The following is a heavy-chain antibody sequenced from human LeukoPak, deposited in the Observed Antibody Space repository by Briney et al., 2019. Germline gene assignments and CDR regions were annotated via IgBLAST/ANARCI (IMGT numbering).Heavy chain of an antibody. CDR2: INPNSGGT. CDR1: GYTFTGYY. Sequence: ASVKVSCKASGYTFTGYYMHWVRQAPGQGLEWMGWINPNSGGTNYAQKFQGRVTMTRDTSISTAYMELSRLRSDDTAVYYCARDGSSGWLLNGMDVWGQGTTVTVSS. V-gene: IGHV1-2*02. D-gene: IGHD6-19*01. CDR3: ARDGSSGWLLNGMDV. J-gene: IGHJ6*02.